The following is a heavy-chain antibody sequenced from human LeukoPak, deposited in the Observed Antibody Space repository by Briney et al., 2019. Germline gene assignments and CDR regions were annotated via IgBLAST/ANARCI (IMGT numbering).Heavy chain of an antibody. J-gene: IGHJ4*02. D-gene: IGHD1-26*01. CDR2: IYYSGST. CDR3: ARDGGSGSRFDY. V-gene: IGHV4-59*01. Sequence: SETLSLTCTVSGGSISSYYWSWIRQPPGKGLEWIGYIYYSGSTNYNPSLKSRVTISVDTSKNQFSLKLSSVTAADTAVYYCARDGGSGSRFDYWGQGTLVTVSS. CDR1: GGSISSYY.